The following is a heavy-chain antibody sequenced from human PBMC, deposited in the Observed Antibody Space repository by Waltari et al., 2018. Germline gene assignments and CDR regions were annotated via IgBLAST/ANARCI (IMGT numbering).Heavy chain of an antibody. J-gene: IGHJ4*02. V-gene: IGHV1-69*14. CDR2: IIPIFGTA. D-gene: IGHD3-22*01. CDR1: GGTFSSYA. Sequence: QVQLVQSGAEVKKPGSSVKVSCKASGGTFSSYAISWVRQAPGQGLEWMGGIIPIFGTASYAQKFQGRVTITADKATSTAYMELSSLRSEDTAVYYCARALPLYYDSSGYYYQGYFDYWGQGTLVTVSS. CDR3: ARALPLYYDSSGYYYQGYFDY.